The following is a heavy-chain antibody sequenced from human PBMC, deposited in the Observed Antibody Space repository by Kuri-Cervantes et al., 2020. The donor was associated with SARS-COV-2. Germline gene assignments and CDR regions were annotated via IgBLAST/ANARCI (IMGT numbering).Heavy chain of an antibody. CDR1: GFTFSSYA. CDR2: ISYDGSNK. CDR3: ARDYKGGSVQRGQIDAFDI. Sequence: GGSLRLSCAASGFTFSSYAMHWVRQAPGKGLEWVAVISYDGSNKYYADSVKGRFTISRDNSKNTLYLQMNSLRAEDTAVYYCARDYKGGSVQRGQIDAFDIWGQGTMVTISS. V-gene: IGHV3-30*04. D-gene: IGHD1-26*01. J-gene: IGHJ3*02.